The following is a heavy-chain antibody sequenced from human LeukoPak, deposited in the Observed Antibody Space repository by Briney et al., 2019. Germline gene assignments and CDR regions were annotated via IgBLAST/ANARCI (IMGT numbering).Heavy chain of an antibody. J-gene: IGHJ6*04. D-gene: IGHD4-17*01. V-gene: IGHV3-11*03. Sequence: PGGSLRLSCAASGFTFSDYYMSWIRQAPGKGLEWLSYINLTSGYTPYTDSLRGRFTISRDNAKNSLYLHMNSLRAEDPAVYYCERNAYGAQPPSDVWGKGTTVTVSS. CDR1: GFTFSDYY. CDR3: ERNAYGAQPPSDV. CDR2: INLTSGYT.